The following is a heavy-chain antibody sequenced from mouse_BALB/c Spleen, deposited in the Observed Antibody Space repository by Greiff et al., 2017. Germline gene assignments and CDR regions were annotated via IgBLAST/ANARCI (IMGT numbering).Heavy chain of an antibody. J-gene: IGHJ4*01. D-gene: IGHD2-3*01. Sequence: EVKLMESGPELVKPGASVKVSCKASGYAFTSYNMYWVKQSHGKSLEWIGYIDPYNGGTSYNQKFKGKATLTVDKSSSTAYMHLNSLTSEDSAVYYCAREGDGYPDYYAMDYWGQGTSVTVSS. CDR3: AREGDGYPDYYAMDY. CDR1: GYAFTSYN. CDR2: IDPYNGGT. V-gene: IGHV1S135*01.